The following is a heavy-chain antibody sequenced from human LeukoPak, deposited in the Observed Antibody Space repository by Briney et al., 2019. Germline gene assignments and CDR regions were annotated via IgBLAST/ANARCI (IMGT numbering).Heavy chain of an antibody. D-gene: IGHD2-15*01. CDR3: AKDSGGSVLED. V-gene: IGHV3-30*18. J-gene: IGHJ4*01. Sequence: GGSLRLSCAASGFIFSGSVMHWVRQAPGKGLEWVAIISYDGTNENYGDSVKGRFIISRDNSKSTLYLHMNSLRHDDTAVYYCAKDSGGSVLEDWGHGSLVIVSS. CDR2: ISYDGTNE. CDR1: GFIFSGSV.